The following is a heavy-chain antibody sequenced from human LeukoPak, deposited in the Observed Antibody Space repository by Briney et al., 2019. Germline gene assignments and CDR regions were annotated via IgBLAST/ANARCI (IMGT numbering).Heavy chain of an antibody. CDR1: GYTFTSYD. Sequence: ASVKVSCKASGYTFTSYDISWVRQAPGQGLEWMGWISAYNGNTNYAQKLQGRVTMTTDTSTSTAYMELRSLRSDDTAVYYCARVHSSWYLFDYWGQGTLVTVSS. J-gene: IGHJ4*02. CDR2: ISAYNGNT. V-gene: IGHV1-18*01. D-gene: IGHD6-13*01. CDR3: ARVHSSWYLFDY.